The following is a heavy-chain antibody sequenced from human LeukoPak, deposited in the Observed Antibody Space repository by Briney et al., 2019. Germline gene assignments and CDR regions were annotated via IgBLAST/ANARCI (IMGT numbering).Heavy chain of an antibody. CDR2: INPNSGGT. Sequence: ASVKVSCKASGYTFTGYYMHGVRQAPGQGLEGMGWINPNSGGTNYAQKFQGRVTMTRDTSIRTAYMEMSRLRSDDPAVYYCARDPGQQLEIDYWGQGTLVTVSS. J-gene: IGHJ4*02. CDR3: ARDPGQQLEIDY. V-gene: IGHV1-2*02. CDR1: GYTFTGYY. D-gene: IGHD6-13*01.